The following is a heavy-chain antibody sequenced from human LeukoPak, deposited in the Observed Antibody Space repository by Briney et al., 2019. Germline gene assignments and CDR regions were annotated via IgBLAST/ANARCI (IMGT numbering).Heavy chain of an antibody. V-gene: IGHV3-21*01. J-gene: IGHJ4*02. CDR1: GFMFSSYS. CDR2: ISSNSKYK. CDR3: ARDQGNGDGYDVVDFDY. D-gene: IGHD2-21*02. Sequence: PGESLRLSCAASGFMFSSYSMNWLRQSPGKGLEWVSSISSNSKYKYYTESVKGRFTISRDNAKNSLFLQMNSLRAEDTAVYYCARDQGNGDGYDVVDFDYWGQGILVTVSS.